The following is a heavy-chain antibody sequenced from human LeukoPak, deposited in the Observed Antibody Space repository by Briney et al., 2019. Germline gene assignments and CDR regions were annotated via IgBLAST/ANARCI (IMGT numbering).Heavy chain of an antibody. CDR1: GASISSGGYY. J-gene: IGHJ4*02. CDR2: IYYSGSTS. CDR3: ARVFRGYSYGPFDY. Sequence: PSQTLSLTCTVSGASISSGGYYWSWVRQHPGKGLEWIGYIYYSGSTSYYNPSLKSRVTISVDTSKNQFSLRLSSVTAADTAVYYCARVFRGYSYGPFDYWGQGTLVTVSS. V-gene: IGHV4-31*03. D-gene: IGHD5-18*01.